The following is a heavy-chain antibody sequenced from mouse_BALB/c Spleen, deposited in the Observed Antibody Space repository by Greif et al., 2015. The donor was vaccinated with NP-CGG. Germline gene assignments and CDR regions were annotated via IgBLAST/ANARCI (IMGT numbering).Heavy chain of an antibody. D-gene: IGHD2-1*01. Sequence: EVQLVESGGGLVQPGGSLRLSCATSGFTFTDYYMSWVRQPPGKALEWLGFIRNKANGYTTEYSASVKGRFTISRDNSQSILYLQMNTLRAEDSATYYCARDNPYGNSFAYWGQGTLVTVSA. J-gene: IGHJ3*01. CDR3: ARDNPYGNSFAY. CDR1: GFTFTDYY. V-gene: IGHV7-3*02. CDR2: IRNKANGYTT.